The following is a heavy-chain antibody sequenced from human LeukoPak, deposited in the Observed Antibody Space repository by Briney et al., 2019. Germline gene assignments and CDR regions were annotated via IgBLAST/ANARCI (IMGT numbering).Heavy chain of an antibody. CDR3: ARDPNGDYLNNWFDP. CDR1: GFTFSSYS. V-gene: IGHV3-21*01. Sequence: GGSLRLSCAASGFTFSSYSMNWVRQAPGKGLEWVSSISSSSSYIYYADSAKGRFTISRDNAKNSLYLQMNSLRAEDTAVYYCARDPNGDYLNNWFDPWGQGTLVTVSS. D-gene: IGHD4-17*01. CDR2: ISSSSSYI. J-gene: IGHJ5*02.